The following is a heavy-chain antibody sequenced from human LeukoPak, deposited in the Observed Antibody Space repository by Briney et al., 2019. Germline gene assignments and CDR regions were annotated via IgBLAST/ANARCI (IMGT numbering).Heavy chain of an antibody. CDR2: VRGSGGST. CDR3: ARDFDYDFWSGYSVTPSSGYFDY. CDR1: GFTFRKYW. Sequence: GGSLRLSCVASGFTFRKYWLHWVRQAPRKGLEWVSAVRGSGGSTYYADSVKGRFTISRDNSKNTLYLQMNSLRAEDTAVYYCARDFDYDFWSGYSVTPSSGYFDYWGQGTLVTVSS. V-gene: IGHV3-23*01. D-gene: IGHD3-3*01. J-gene: IGHJ4*02.